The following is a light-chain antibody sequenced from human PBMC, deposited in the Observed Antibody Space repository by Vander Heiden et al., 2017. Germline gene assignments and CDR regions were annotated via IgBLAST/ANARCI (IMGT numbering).Light chain of an antibody. CDR3: QQDDSTPWT. CDR2: WAS. V-gene: IGKV4-1*01. J-gene: IGKJ1*01. Sequence: DIVMTQSPDSLAVSLGERDTINCKSSQSVLYSSNNKNYLAWYQQKPGQPPKLLIYWASTRESGVPDRFSGSGSGTDFTLTISSLQAEDVAVYYCQQDDSTPWTFGQGTKVXIK. CDR1: QSVLYSSNNKNY.